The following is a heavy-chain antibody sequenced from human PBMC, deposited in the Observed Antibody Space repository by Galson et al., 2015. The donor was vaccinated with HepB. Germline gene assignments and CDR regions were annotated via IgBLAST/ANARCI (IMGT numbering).Heavy chain of an antibody. Sequence: SLRLSCAASGFTFSSYAMSWVRQAPGKGLEWVSAISGSGGSTYYADSVKGRFTISRDNSKNTLYLQMNSLRAEDTAVYYCAKDRGGYDYFGWFDPWGQGTLVTVSS. CDR2: ISGSGGST. J-gene: IGHJ5*02. D-gene: IGHD5-12*01. CDR1: GFTFSSYA. CDR3: AKDRGGYDYFGWFDP. V-gene: IGHV3-23*01.